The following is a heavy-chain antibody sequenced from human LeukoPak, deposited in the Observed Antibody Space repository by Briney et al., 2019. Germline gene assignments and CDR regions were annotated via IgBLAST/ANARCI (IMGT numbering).Heavy chain of an antibody. J-gene: IGHJ5*02. D-gene: IGHD4-17*01. V-gene: IGHV3-74*01. CDR1: GFTFTTYW. Sequence: GGSLRLSCEASGFTFTTYWIHWVRQGPGKGLVWVSRIKYDGSTSNYADSVKGRFTISRDNAKNSLYLQMNSLRAEDTAVYYCARATTVTTNWFDPWGQGTLVTVSS. CDR2: IKYDGSTS. CDR3: ARATTVTTNWFDP.